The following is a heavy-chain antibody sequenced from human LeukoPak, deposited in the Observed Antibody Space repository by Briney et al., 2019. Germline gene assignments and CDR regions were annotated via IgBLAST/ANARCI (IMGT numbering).Heavy chain of an antibody. V-gene: IGHV4-38-2*01. CDR3: ASAAAIAVTGGAFDY. J-gene: IGHJ4*02. D-gene: IGHD6-13*01. Sequence: PSETLSLTCAVSGYSISSGYYWGWIRQPPGQGLEWIANIYHSGNTYYNPSLKSRVTISVDTSKNQFSLKLSSVTAADTAVYYCASAAAIAVTGGAFDYWGQGTLVTVSS. CDR1: GYSISSGYY. CDR2: IYHSGNT.